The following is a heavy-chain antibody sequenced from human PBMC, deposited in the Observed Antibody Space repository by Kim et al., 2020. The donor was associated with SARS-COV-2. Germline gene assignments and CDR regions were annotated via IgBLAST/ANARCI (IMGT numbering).Heavy chain of an antibody. V-gene: IGHV5-10-1*01. CDR3: ARHGCSGGSCYFFFDY. J-gene: IGHJ4*02. D-gene: IGHD2-15*01. Sequence: SVQGQVTISADKSISTAYLQWSSLEASDTAMYYCARHGCSGGSCYFFFDYWGQGTLVTVSS.